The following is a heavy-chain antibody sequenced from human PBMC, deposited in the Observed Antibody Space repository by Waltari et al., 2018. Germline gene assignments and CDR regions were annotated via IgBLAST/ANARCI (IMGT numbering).Heavy chain of an antibody. Sequence: QVQLVQSGAEVKKPGASVKVSCKASGYTFTGYYMHWVRQAPGQGLEWMGWINPNSGGTNYAQKFQGRVTMTRDTSISTAYMELSRLRSDDTAVYYCARDSTDLMVRGAIDYWGQGTLVTVSS. CDR3: ARDSTDLMVRGAIDY. CDR1: GYTFTGYY. CDR2: INPNSGGT. J-gene: IGHJ4*02. D-gene: IGHD3-10*01. V-gene: IGHV1-2*02.